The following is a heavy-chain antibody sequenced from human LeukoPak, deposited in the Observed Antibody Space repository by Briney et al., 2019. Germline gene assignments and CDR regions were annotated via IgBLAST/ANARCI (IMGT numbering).Heavy chain of an antibody. J-gene: IGHJ4*02. CDR3: AVRGVITTDPSDY. V-gene: IGHV3-74*01. CDR1: GFAFSTYW. Sequence: GGSLRLSCAASGFAFSTYWMHWVRQAPGKGLVWVSCINSDGSSTSYADSVKGRFTISRDNAKNTLYLQMNSLRAEDTAVYYCAVRGVITTDPSDYWGQGTLVTVSS. D-gene: IGHD3-10*01. CDR2: INSDGSST.